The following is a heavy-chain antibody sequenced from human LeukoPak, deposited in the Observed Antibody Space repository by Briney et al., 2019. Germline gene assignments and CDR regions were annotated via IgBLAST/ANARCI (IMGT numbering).Heavy chain of an antibody. Sequence: ASVKVSCRASGYTFTSDYMHWVRQAPGQGLEWMGIINPSDGSTSYAQKFQGRVTMTRDPSTSTVYMELSSLRSGDTAVYYCSRDRVGVHDRSGYWFDPWGQGTLVTVSS. V-gene: IGHV1-46*01. CDR1: GYTFTSDY. CDR2: INPSDGST. CDR3: SRDRVGVHDRSGYWFDP. D-gene: IGHD3-22*01. J-gene: IGHJ5*02.